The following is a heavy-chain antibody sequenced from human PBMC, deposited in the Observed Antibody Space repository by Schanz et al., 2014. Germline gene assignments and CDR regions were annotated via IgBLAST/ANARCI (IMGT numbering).Heavy chain of an antibody. CDR2: IGVDGTTT. Sequence: EEQLVESGGGLVQPGGSLRLSCLASGFAFSSYGMNWLRQAPGKGLEWVSVIGVDGTTTYYADSVKGRFTISRDNSKNTLYLQMNSLRPEDTAVYYCAKYRGYYRVSGSYRELEYWGQGTLVTVSS. J-gene: IGHJ4*02. V-gene: IGHV3-23*04. CDR1: GFAFSSYG. D-gene: IGHD3-10*01. CDR3: AKYRGYYRVSGSYRELEY.